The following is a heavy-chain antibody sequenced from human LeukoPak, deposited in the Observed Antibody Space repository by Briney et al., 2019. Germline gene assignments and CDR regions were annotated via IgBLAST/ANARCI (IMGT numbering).Heavy chain of an antibody. D-gene: IGHD3-22*01. J-gene: IGHJ4*02. V-gene: IGHV3-11*01. CDR1: GFTFSDYY. CDR3: ARRSNYYDSSGYYYVNYFDY. CDR2: ITSGSTI. Sequence: GGSLRLSCAASGFTFSDYYMSWIRQAPGKGLEWVSYITSGSTIYYADSVKGRFTISRDNAKNSLYLQMNSLRVEDTAVYYCARRSNYYDSSGYYYVNYFDYWGQGTLVTVSS.